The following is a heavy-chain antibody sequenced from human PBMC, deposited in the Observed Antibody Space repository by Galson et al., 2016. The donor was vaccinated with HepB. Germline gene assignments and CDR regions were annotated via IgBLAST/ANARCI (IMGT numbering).Heavy chain of an antibody. V-gene: IGHV3-7*01. CDR1: GFTFSNYW. J-gene: IGHJ4*02. D-gene: IGHD6-6*01. CDR2: IMLDGSEV. Sequence: SLRPSCAASGFTFSNYWMSWVRQAPGKGLEWVANIMLDGSEVYYVDSVKGRFTISRDNARNFLYLQMNSLGAEDTAVYYCARGREYSSLFYFDYWGQGTLVTVSS. CDR3: ARGREYSSLFYFDY.